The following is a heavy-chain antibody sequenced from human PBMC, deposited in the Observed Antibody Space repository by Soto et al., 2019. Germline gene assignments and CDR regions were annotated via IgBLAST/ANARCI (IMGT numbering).Heavy chain of an antibody. V-gene: IGHV4-31*03. CDR3: ARGRGYSYGPYYFDY. D-gene: IGHD5-18*01. J-gene: IGHJ4*02. CDR1: GGSISRVGFY. Sequence: SETRSLTCTVSGGSISRVGFYWSWFRQLPEKGLEWIGDIYYSETAYHNPSLRSRLTISGDASKNQFSLKLSSVTAADTALYYCARGRGYSYGPYYFDYWGQGTLVTVSS. CDR2: IYYSETA.